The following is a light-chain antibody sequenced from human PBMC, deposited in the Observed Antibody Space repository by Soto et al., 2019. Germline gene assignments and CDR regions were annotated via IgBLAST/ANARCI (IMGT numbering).Light chain of an antibody. CDR1: SSDVGGYNY. J-gene: IGLJ1*01. V-gene: IGLV2-8*01. CDR3: SSYAGSNFYV. CDR2: DVT. Sequence: QSALTQPPSASGSPGQSVTISCTGTSSDVGGYNYVSWYQQHPDKAPKFIIYDVTKRPSGVPDRFSGSKSGNTASLTVSGLQAEDDGDYYCSSYAGSNFYVFGTGTKLIVL.